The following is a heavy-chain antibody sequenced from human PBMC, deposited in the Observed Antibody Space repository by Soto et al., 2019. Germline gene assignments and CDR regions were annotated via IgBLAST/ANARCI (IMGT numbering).Heavy chain of an antibody. Sequence: SETLSPTCTVSGGSISSGGYYWSWIRQHPGKGLEWIGYIYYSGTTYYNPSLRSRVTISVDTSKNQFSLRLTSVTAADTAVYYCARSVDPWGQGTLVTVSS. CDR3: ARSVDP. CDR2: IYYSGTT. J-gene: IGHJ5*02. V-gene: IGHV4-31*03. CDR1: GGSISSGGYY.